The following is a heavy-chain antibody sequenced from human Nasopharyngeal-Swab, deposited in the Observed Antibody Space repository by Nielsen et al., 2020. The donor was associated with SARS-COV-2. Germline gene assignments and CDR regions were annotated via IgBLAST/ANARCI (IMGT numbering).Heavy chain of an antibody. V-gene: IGHV3-53*01. Sequence: GESLKISCAASGFTVSSNYMSWVRQAPGKGLEWVSVIYSGGSTYYADSVKGRFTISRDNSKNTLYLQMNSLRAEDTAVYYCAWATPWDVWGQGTTVTVSS. D-gene: IGHD2-15*01. CDR1: GFTVSSNY. CDR3: AWATPWDV. J-gene: IGHJ6*02. CDR2: IYSGGST.